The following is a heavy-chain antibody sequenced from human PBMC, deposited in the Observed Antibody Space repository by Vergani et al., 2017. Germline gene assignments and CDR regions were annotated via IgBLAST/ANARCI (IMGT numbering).Heavy chain of an antibody. CDR1: GFTFIMHA. J-gene: IGHJ3*02. CDR3: AKVGRSEVTGTFGAIDI. CDR2: LSASDRRT. Sequence: EVQLLESGGDLVQPGGSLRLSCVASGFTFIMHAMSWVRQAPGKGLEWVSTLSASDRRTHYADSVKGRFTISRDISKNTLFLHMNSLRPEDTAIYYCAKVGRSEVTGTFGAIDIWGQGTMVTVSS. V-gene: IGHV3-23*01. D-gene: IGHD6-19*01.